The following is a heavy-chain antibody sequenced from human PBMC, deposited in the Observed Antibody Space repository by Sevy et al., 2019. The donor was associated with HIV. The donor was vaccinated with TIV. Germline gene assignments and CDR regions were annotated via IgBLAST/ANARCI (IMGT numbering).Heavy chain of an antibody. J-gene: IGHJ6*02. CDR2: ISGSGRST. CDR1: GFTFSTYA. V-gene: IGHV3-23*01. Sequence: GGSLRLSCAASGFTFSTYAMNWVRQAPGKGLEWVSCISGSGRSTYYADSVEGRFTISRHNSKNTRYLQMNSLRADDTAVYYCAKGYCSGGSCPRDYYYYGMDVWGQGTTVTVSS. D-gene: IGHD2-15*01. CDR3: AKGYCSGGSCPRDYYYYGMDV.